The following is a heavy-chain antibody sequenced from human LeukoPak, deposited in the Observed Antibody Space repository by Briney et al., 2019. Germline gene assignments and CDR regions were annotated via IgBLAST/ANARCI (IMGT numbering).Heavy chain of an antibody. CDR3: ARPPALWFGESDAFDI. V-gene: IGHV3-48*01. Sequence: GGSLRLSCAASGFTFSSYSMNWVRQAPGKGLEWVSYISSSSSTIYYADSVKGRFTISRDNAKNSLYLQMNSLRAEDTAVYYCARPPALWFGESDAFDIWGQGTMVTVSS. CDR1: GFTFSSYS. J-gene: IGHJ3*02. CDR2: ISSSSSTI. D-gene: IGHD3-10*01.